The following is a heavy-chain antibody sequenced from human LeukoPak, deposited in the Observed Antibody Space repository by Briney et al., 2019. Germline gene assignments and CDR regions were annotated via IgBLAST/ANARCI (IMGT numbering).Heavy chain of an antibody. J-gene: IGHJ5*02. CDR1: GFPFNTYV. D-gene: IGHD3-10*02. Sequence: GGSLRLSCAASGFPFNTYVMSWVRQAPGKGLEWVSAINGGGSNTYYADSVKGRFTISRDNSENMVYLQMNSLRAEDTAVYYCASDLFGDDNWFDPWGQGTLVTVSS. CDR3: ASDLFGDDNWFDP. CDR2: INGGGSNT. V-gene: IGHV3-23*01.